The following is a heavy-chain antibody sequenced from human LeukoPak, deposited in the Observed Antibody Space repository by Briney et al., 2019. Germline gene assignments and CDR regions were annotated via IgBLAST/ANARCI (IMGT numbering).Heavy chain of an antibody. J-gene: IGHJ3*02. V-gene: IGHV4-61*02. CDR3: ARSSPDCSGARCRDDAFDI. D-gene: IGHD6-25*01. CDR1: GGSISSGSYC. CDR2: IYTSGST. Sequence: SETLSLTCTVSGGSISSGSYCWSWIRQPAGKGLEWIGRIYTSGSTNYNPSLKSRVTISVDTSKNQFSLKLSSVTAADTAVYYCARSSPDCSGARCRDDAFDIWGQGTMVTVSS.